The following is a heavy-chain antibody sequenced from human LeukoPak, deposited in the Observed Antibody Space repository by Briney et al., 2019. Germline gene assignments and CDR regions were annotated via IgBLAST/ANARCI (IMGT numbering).Heavy chain of an antibody. CDR3: ATFFSYGDYGFGY. Sequence: SVKLSRKVSGSTVTELTIHWVRRSPGKPLGWRGGFDPEDGDTIYTQQFQGRVTMTEVTSTDTDYMELSSLRSVDAAVSYCATFFSYGDYGFGYWGQGTLVTVSS. CDR2: FDPEDGDT. D-gene: IGHD4-17*01. J-gene: IGHJ4*02. V-gene: IGHV1-24*01. CDR1: GSTVTELT.